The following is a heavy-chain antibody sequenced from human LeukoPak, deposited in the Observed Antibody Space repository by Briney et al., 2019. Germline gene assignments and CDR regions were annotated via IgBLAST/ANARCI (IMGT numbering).Heavy chain of an antibody. CDR1: GFTFSTYA. Sequence: GGSLRLSCAASGFTFSTYAMSWVRQAPGRGLEWVSTISGSGGSSYYADPVKGRFSISRDNSKNTLDLQMNSLRAEDTAVYYCAKGIPATGTAVRGYFDYWGQGTLVTVSS. V-gene: IGHV3-23*01. CDR3: AKGIPATGTAVRGYFDY. CDR2: ISGSGGSS. D-gene: IGHD6-13*01. J-gene: IGHJ4*02.